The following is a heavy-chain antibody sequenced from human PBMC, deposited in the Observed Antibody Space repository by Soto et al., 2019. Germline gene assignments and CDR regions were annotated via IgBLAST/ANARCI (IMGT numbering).Heavy chain of an antibody. CDR2: IYYSGST. V-gene: IGHV4-39*01. D-gene: IGHD3-10*01. CDR1: GGSISSSSYY. CDR3: ASISNYYGSGSPRYYFDY. J-gene: IGHJ4*02. Sequence: PSETLSLTCTVSGGSISSSSYYWGWIRQPPEKGMEWIGSIYYSGSTYYNPSLKSRVTISVDTSKNQFSLKLSSVTAADTAVYYCASISNYYGSGSPRYYFDYWGQGTLVTVSS.